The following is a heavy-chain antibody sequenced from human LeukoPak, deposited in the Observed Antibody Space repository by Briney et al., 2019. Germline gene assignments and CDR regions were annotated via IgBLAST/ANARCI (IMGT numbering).Heavy chain of an antibody. V-gene: IGHV3-23*01. D-gene: IGHD4-17*01. CDR2: ISGSGGST. J-gene: IGHJ4*02. CDR1: GFTFSSYA. CDR3: AKDHFYGDYSRNCFDY. Sequence: GGSLRLSCAASGFTFSSYAMSWVRQAPGKGLEWVSAISGSGGSTYYADSVKGRFTISRDNSKNTLYLQMNSLRAEDTAVYYCAKDHFYGDYSRNCFDYWGQGTLATVSS.